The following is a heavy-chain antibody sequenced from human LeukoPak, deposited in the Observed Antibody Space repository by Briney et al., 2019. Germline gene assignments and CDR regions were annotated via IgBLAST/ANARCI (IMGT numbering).Heavy chain of an antibody. Sequence: SETLSLTCTVSGGSISSSSHLWGWIRQPPGKGLEWIGSMYSSGSTYYSPSLKSRLTISVDTSKNQFSLKLNSVTAADTAVYYCARLSSHCSSTSCPPFVDYWGQGTLVTVSS. CDR3: ARLSSHCSSTSCPPFVDY. CDR1: GGSISSSSHL. J-gene: IGHJ4*02. V-gene: IGHV4-39*01. D-gene: IGHD2-2*01. CDR2: MYSSGST.